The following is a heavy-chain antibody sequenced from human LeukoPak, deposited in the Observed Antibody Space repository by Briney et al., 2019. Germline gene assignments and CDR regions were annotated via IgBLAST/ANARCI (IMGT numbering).Heavy chain of an antibody. V-gene: IGHV4-59*02. CDR3: HMPPSYYYGMDG. Sequence: SETLSLTCTVSGDSVSSSYWSWIRLPPGKGLEWIGYVFHSGVDHYNLPFKSRVSMSVDTSKNQFSLNHCARHSTSISILRGHMPPSYYYGMDGWGQGTTVIVSS. D-gene: IGHD3-10*01. CDR2: VFHSGVD. CDR1: GDSVSSSY. J-gene: IGHJ6*02.